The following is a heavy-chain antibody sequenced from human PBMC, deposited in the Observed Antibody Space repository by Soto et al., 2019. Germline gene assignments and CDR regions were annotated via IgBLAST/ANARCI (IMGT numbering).Heavy chain of an antibody. Sequence: SGPTLVNPTQTLTLTCTFSGFSLSTSGVGVGWIRQPPGKALEWLALIYWNDDKRYSPSLKSRLTITKDTSKNQVVLTMTNMDPVDTATYYCARLYYDLLTGYYLFDYWGQGTLVTVSS. CDR2: IYWNDDK. D-gene: IGHD3-9*01. CDR3: ARLYYDLLTGYYLFDY. J-gene: IGHJ4*02. CDR1: GFSLSTSGVG. V-gene: IGHV2-5*01.